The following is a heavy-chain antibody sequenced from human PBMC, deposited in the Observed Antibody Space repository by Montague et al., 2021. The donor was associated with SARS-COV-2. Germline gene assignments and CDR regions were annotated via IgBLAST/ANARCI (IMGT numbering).Heavy chain of an antibody. CDR1: GGSISAYY. CDR3: AREGIPTLGAESKILHYHAMTV. CDR2: LYNSRSS. D-gene: IGHD1-14*01. J-gene: IGHJ6*02. Sequence: SETLSLTCTVSGGSISAYYWSWIRQPPGKGLEWIAYLYNSRSSNYNPSLKSRVSISVDTSKSQFSLKLTSVTAADTAVYYCAREGIPTLGAESKILHYHAMTVGGQGTTATVSS. V-gene: IGHV4-59*01.